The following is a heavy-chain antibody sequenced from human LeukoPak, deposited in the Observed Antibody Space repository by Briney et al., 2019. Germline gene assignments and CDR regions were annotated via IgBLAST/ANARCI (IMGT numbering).Heavy chain of an antibody. J-gene: IGHJ5*01. CDR2: ISGDGSER. CDR3: GRDPDS. CDR1: GFTFSSSL. Sequence: GGSLRLSCAASGFTFSSSLMSWVRQAPGKGLEWVAGISGDGSERDYVDSVRGRFTISRDNAKNSLYLQMNSLTAEDTAVYYCGRDPDSWGQGTVVTVSS. V-gene: IGHV3-7*04.